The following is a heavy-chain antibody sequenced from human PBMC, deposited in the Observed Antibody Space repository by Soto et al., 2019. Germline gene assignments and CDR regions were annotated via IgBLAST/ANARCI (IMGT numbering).Heavy chain of an antibody. CDR3: ASAPRSSWYAP. J-gene: IGHJ5*02. CDR1: GYTFTSYG. D-gene: IGHD6-13*01. V-gene: IGHV1-18*01. CDR2: ISAYNGNT. Sequence: QVQLVQSGAEVKKPGASVKVSCKASGYTFTSYGISWVRQAPGQGLEWMGWISAYNGNTNYAQKLQGRVTMTTDTATSTAYVELRSLSSDDTAVYYCASAPRSSWYAPWGQGTPVTVSS.